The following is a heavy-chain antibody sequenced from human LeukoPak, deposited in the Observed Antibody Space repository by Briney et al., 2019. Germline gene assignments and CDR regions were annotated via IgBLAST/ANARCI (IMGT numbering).Heavy chain of an antibody. J-gene: IGHJ4*02. V-gene: IGHV3-11*04. CDR1: GFTFSDYY. CDR3: ARPYYDFWSGYFFDY. D-gene: IGHD3-3*01. Sequence: GGSLRLSCAASGFTFSDYYMSWIRQAPGKGLEWVSYISSSGSTIYYADSVKGRFTISRDNAKNSLYLQMNSLRAEDTAVYYCARPYYDFWSGYFFDYWGQGTLVTVSS. CDR2: ISSSGSTI.